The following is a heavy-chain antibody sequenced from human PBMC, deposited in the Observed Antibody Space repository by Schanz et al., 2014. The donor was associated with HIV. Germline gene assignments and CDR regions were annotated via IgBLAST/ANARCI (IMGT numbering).Heavy chain of an antibody. D-gene: IGHD1-26*01. Sequence: VQLVESGGRLVKPGESLTLSCITSGSPLSGYSMNWVRQTPGKGLEWISHISFDGNIIYYADSVQGRFTISRDNAKNSLFLQMASLRDEDTAVYYCARDPSGNYYRYHFDYWGQGSLVTVSS. CDR3: ARDPSGNYYRYHFDY. CDR2: ISFDGNII. CDR1: GSPLSGYS. J-gene: IGHJ4*02. V-gene: IGHV3-48*02.